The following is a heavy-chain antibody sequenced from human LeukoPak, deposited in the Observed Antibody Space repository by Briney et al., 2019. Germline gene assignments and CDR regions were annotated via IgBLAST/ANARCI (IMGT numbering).Heavy chain of an antibody. V-gene: IGHV1-18*01. J-gene: IGHJ6*03. CDR2: ISAYNGNT. Sequence: GASVKVSCKASGYTFANYGFSWVRQAPGQGLEWMGWISAYNGNTNYAQNLQGRVTMTTDTSTSTAYMDLRSLRFDDTAVYYCARVLYGDYGVGYYYYMDVWGKGTTVTVSS. CDR1: GYTFANYG. D-gene: IGHD4-17*01. CDR3: ARVLYGDYGVGYYYYMDV.